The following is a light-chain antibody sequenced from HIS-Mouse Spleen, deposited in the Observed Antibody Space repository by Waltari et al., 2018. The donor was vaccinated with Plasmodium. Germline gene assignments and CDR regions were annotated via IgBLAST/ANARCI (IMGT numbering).Light chain of an antibody. CDR3: CSYAGSYTYV. J-gene: IGLJ1*01. V-gene: IGLV2-11*01. CDR1: SIDVGGTNY. CDR2: DVS. Sequence: QSALTQPRSVSGSPGQSVTIPFTGSSIDVGGTNYVSWDQQHPGHAPKLMIYDVSKRPSGVPDRFSGSKSGNTASLTISGLQAEDEADYYCCSYAGSYTYVFGTGTKVTVL.